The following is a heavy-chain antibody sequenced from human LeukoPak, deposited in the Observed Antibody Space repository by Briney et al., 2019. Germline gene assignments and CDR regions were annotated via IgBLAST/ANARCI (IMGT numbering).Heavy chain of an antibody. CDR2: ISYDGSNK. CDR3: ARVNYYDSSGYYRYYYYGMDV. D-gene: IGHD3-22*01. J-gene: IGHJ6*02. CDR1: GFTFSSYA. V-gene: IGHV3-30-3*01. Sequence: GGSLRLSCAASGFTFSSYAMHWVRQAPGKGLEWVAVISYDGSNKYYADSVKGRFTISRDNSKNTLYLQMNSLRAEDTAVYYCARVNYYDSSGYYRYYYYGMDVWGQGTTVTVSS.